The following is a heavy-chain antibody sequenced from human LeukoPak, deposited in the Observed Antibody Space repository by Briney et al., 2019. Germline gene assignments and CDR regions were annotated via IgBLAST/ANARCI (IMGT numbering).Heavy chain of an antibody. CDR1: GFTVSSNY. CDR2: IYSGGST. CDR3: ARSNKMDCSGGSCYSANDAFDI. J-gene: IGHJ3*02. V-gene: IGHV3-53*01. Sequence: GGSLRLSCAASGFTVSSNYMSWVRQAPGKGLEWVSVIYSGGSTYYADSVKGRFTISRDNSKNTLYLQMNSPRAEDTAVYYCARSNKMDCSGGSCYSANDAFDIWGQGTMVTVSS. D-gene: IGHD2-15*01.